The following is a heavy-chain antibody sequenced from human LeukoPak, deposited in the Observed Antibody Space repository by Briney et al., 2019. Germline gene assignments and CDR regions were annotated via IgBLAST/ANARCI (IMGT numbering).Heavy chain of an antibody. V-gene: IGHV4-38-2*02. CDR2: IYHSGST. J-gene: IGHJ6*03. D-gene: IGHD1-26*01. Sequence: SETLSLTCTVSGYSISSGYYWGWIRQPPGKGLEWIGSIYHSGSTYYNPSLKGRVTISVDTSKNQFSLKLSSVTAADTAVYYCARGGGRRYYYYYMDVWGKGTTVTVSS. CDR1: GYSISSGYY. CDR3: ARGGGRRYYYYYMDV.